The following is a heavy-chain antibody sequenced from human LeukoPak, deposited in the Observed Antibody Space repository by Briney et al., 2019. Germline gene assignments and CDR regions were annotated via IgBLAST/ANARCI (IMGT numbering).Heavy chain of an antibody. CDR3: AREEGAIDY. CDR2: INPNSGGT. J-gene: IGHJ4*02. Sequence: ASVKVSCKASGYTFTGYFMHWVRQAPGQGLEWMGWINPNSGGTDYAQKFQGRVTMTRDTSISTAYMELSSLRSEDTAVYYCAREEGAIDYWGQGTLVTVSS. D-gene: IGHD1-26*01. V-gene: IGHV1-2*02. CDR1: GYTFTGYF.